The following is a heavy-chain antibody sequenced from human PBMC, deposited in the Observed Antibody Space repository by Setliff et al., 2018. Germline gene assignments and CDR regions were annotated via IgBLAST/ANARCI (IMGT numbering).Heavy chain of an antibody. CDR2: IYYHSGGA. CDR1: GGSISSTSYY. CDR3: RQAVVGRDVFDI. D-gene: IGHD1-1*01. Sequence: SETLSLTCTVSGGSISSTSYYWAWIRQPPGKGLEWTGSIYYHSGGANYNPSLESRVTMSVDTSKKEFSLKLTSVTAADTAMYYCRQAVVGRDVFDIWGQGTMVTVSS. J-gene: IGHJ3*02. V-gene: IGHV4-39*07.